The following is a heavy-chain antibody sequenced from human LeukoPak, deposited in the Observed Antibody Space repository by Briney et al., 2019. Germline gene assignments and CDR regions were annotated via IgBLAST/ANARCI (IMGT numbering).Heavy chain of an antibody. D-gene: IGHD1-1*01. Sequence: ASVKVSCKASEYTFTGYYMHWVRQAPGQGLEWMGWINPNSGGTNYAQRFQGRVTMTRDTSISTAYMELSRLRSDDTAVYYCARDTGTTITYYFDYWGQGTLVTVSS. CDR1: EYTFTGYY. J-gene: IGHJ4*02. V-gene: IGHV1-2*02. CDR2: INPNSGGT. CDR3: ARDTGTTITYYFDY.